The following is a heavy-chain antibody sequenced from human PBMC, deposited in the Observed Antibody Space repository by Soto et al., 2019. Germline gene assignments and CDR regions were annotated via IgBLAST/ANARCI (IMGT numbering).Heavy chain of an antibody. D-gene: IGHD3-3*01. CDR1: GGSFSGYY. CDR2: INHSGST. J-gene: IGHJ6*03. Sequence: PSETLSLTCAVYGGSFSGYYWSWIRQPPGKGLEWIGEINHSGSTNYNPSLKSRVTISVDTSKNQFSLKLSSVTAADTAVYYCARGGIFGVVSDYYYYYKDVWSRGTTVTVSS. CDR3: ARGGIFGVVSDYYYYYKDV. V-gene: IGHV4-34*01.